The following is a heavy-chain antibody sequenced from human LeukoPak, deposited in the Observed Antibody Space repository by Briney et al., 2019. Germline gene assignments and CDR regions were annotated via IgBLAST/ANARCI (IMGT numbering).Heavy chain of an antibody. CDR3: AKDREVTTDWAFDY. J-gene: IGHJ4*02. CDR1: GFTFSSFG. V-gene: IGHV3-30*18. CDR2: ISYDGNTK. D-gene: IGHD4-17*01. Sequence: PGGSLRLSCVASGFTFSSFGMHWVRQSPGKGLEWVAVISYDGNTKYYSDSVKGRFTFSRDNPKNTLYLQMNSLRAEDTAVYYCAKDREVTTDWAFDYWGQGTLVTVSS.